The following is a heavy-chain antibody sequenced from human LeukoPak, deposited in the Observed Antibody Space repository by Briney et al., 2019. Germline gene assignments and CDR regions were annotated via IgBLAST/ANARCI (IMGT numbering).Heavy chain of an antibody. CDR2: IHPSGML. V-gene: IGHV4-30-4*08. J-gene: IGHJ4*02. CDR1: GASFNSDDQY. CDR3: ARQGPSKRDSYFDY. Sequence: ASETLSLTCTVSGASFNSDDQYWNWIRQSPGKGLEWIGSIHPSGMLYNNPSLERRVTISVATSNNQFSLKLSSVPAADTAVYYCARQGPSKRDSYFDYWGQGTLVTVSS.